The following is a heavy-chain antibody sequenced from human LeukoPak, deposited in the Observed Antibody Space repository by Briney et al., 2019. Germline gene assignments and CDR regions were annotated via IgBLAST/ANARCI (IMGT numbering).Heavy chain of an antibody. V-gene: IGHV1-2*06. CDR1: GYIFTDYY. Sequence: GASVKVSCKASGYIFTDYYMHWVRQAPGQELGWMGRINPNSGGTNYAQKFQGRVTMTRDTSISTAYMELTRLRSDDTAVYYCARDLAFGVNWFDPWGQGTLVTVSS. CDR3: ARDLAFGVNWFDP. D-gene: IGHD3-10*01. J-gene: IGHJ5*02. CDR2: INPNSGGT.